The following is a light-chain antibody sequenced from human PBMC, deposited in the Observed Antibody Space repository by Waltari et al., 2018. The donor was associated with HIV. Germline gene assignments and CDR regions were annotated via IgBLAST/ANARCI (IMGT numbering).Light chain of an antibody. J-gene: IGLJ2*01. Sequence: QSALTQPASVSGSPGQSITVSCTAASRAVGANNSVSWYHHPPGTAPKLEIYEVSNRASGISYRFSGSKSGNTASLTISGLQTEDEGDYYCSSFTTSNSLLFGGGTKVTVL. CDR3: SSFTTSNSLL. V-gene: IGLV2-14*01. CDR1: SRAVGANNS. CDR2: EVS.